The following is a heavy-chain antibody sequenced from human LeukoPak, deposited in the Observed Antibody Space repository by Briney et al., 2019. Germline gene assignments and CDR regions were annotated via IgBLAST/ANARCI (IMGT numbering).Heavy chain of an antibody. D-gene: IGHD6-13*01. Sequence: GGSLRLSCAASGFTFSRSAMTWVRQTPGKGLDWVSSISSSGNTYYAASVKGRFTISRDNSKNMLYLQMNSLRPEDTAVYYCVKGRISEDGLDFWGQGTLVTVSS. V-gene: IGHV3-23*01. J-gene: IGHJ4*02. CDR3: VKGRISEDGLDF. CDR2: ISSSGNT. CDR1: GFTFSRSA.